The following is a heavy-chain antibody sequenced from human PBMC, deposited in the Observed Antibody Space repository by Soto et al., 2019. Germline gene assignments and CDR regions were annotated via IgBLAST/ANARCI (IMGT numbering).Heavy chain of an antibody. Sequence: PSETLSLTCPVSGGSISRNYWSWIRQPPGKGLEWIGYIYYTGSTNYNPSLKSRVTISVDTSKNQFSLKLSSVTAADTAVYYCARAGYNIDYWGQGTLVTVSS. V-gene: IGHV4-59*01. CDR1: GGSISRNY. CDR2: IYYTGST. D-gene: IGHD5-12*01. J-gene: IGHJ4*02. CDR3: ARAGYNIDY.